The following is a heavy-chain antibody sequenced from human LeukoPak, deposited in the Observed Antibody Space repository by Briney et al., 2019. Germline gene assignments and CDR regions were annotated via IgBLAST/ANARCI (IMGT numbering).Heavy chain of an antibody. CDR2: ISAYNGNT. V-gene: IGHV1-18*01. D-gene: IGHD3-16*02. CDR1: GYTFTSYG. CDR3: ARVRIMITFGGVIVRPSDY. Sequence: ASVKVSCKASGYTFTSYGISWVRQAPGQGLEWMGWISAYNGNTNYAQKLQGRVTMTTDTSTSTAYMELRSLRSDDTAVYYCARVRIMITFGGVIVRPSDYWGQGTLVTVSS. J-gene: IGHJ4*02.